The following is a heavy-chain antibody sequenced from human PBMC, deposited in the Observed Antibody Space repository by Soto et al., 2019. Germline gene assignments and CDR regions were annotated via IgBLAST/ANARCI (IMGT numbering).Heavy chain of an antibody. Sequence: QVQLVQSGAEMKEPGSSVKVSCKTSGGTFSSSAISWLRQAPGQGLEWMGGIIPLFRTPDYAQKFQGRVTIAADESTSTAYMELSRLRSEDTAVDYCARDNDRLQVGGNYYYMLDVWGQGTTITVSS. CDR1: GGTFSSSA. V-gene: IGHV1-69*12. CDR2: IIPLFRTP. CDR3: ARDNDRLQVGGNYYYMLDV. D-gene: IGHD4-4*01. J-gene: IGHJ6*02.